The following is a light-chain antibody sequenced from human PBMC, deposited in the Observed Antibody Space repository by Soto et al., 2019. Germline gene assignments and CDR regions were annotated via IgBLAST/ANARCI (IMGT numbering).Light chain of an antibody. CDR2: DAS. J-gene: IGKJ2*01. CDR3: QQYGSSPYT. V-gene: IGKV3D-20*01. Sequence: EIVLTQSPGTLSLSPGERATLSCGASQSVGFNYLAWYQQKVGLAPRLLIYDASRRATGTPDRFSGSGSGTDFTLTISRLEPEDFVVYVCQQYGSSPYTFGQGTNLEIK. CDR1: QSVGFNY.